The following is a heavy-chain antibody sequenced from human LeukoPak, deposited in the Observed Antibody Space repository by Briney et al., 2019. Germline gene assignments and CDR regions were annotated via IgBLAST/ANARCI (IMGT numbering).Heavy chain of an antibody. CDR3: ARSMGDRAGLLLYYFDY. CDR2: IYYSGST. V-gene: IGHV4-59*01. J-gene: IGHJ4*02. CDR1: GGSISSYY. D-gene: IGHD2-21*02. Sequence: SETLSLTCTVSGGSISSYYWSWIRQPPGKGLEWIGYIYYSGSTNYNPSLKSRVTISVDTSKNQFSLKLSSVTAADTAVYYCARSMGDRAGLLLYYFDYRGQGTLVTVSS.